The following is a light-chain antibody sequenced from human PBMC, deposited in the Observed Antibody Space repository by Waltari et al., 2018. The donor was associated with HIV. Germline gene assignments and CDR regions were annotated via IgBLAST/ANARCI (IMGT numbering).Light chain of an antibody. Sequence: QSVLTQPPSASGTPGQRATISCFGSNSNIGSNYVYWYQQPPGMAPKLLIYKNNQPPSGVPDRFSGSKSGTSASLAISGLRSEDEADYYCAAWDDRLNLVFGGGTKLTVL. CDR3: AAWDDRLNLV. CDR2: KNN. CDR1: NSNIGSNY. J-gene: IGLJ2*01. V-gene: IGLV1-47*01.